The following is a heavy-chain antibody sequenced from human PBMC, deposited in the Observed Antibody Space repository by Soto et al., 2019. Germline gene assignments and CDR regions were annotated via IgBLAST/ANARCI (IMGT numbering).Heavy chain of an antibody. Sequence: PSETLSLTCTVSGGSISNGGYYWSWIRQHPGKGLEWIGYIYYSGSTYYNPSLKSRVTISVDTSKNQFSLKLSSVTAADTAVYYCARDQSTSSYYYYGMDVWGQGTTVTV. CDR1: GGSISNGGYY. V-gene: IGHV4-31*03. CDR2: IYYSGST. CDR3: ARDQSTSSYYYYGMDV. D-gene: IGHD2-2*01. J-gene: IGHJ6*02.